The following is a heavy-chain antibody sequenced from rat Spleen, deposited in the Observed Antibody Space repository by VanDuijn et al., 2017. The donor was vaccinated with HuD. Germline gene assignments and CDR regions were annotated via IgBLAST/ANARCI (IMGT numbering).Heavy chain of an antibody. CDR3: ARDENGYVNHWFAY. Sequence: EVQLVESGGGLVQPGRSLKLSCVASGFTFNNYWMSWIRQAPGKGLEWVASITNTGGSIYYQDSVKGRFTVSRDNAKTTLYLRMDSLRSEDTATYYCARDENGYVNHWFAYWGQGTLVTVSS. CDR1: GFTFNNYW. J-gene: IGHJ3*01. D-gene: IGHD1-4*01. CDR2: ITNTGGSI. V-gene: IGHV5-31*01.